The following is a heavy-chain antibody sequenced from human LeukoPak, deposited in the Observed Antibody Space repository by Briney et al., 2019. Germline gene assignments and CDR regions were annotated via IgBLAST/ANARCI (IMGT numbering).Heavy chain of an antibody. CDR2: INPNSGGT. Sequence: PGASVKVSCKASGYTFTGYYMHWVRQAPGQGLEWMGWINPNSGGTNYAQKFQGRVTMTRDTSISTAYMELSRLRSDDTAVYYCARGRTYYDFWSGYLTDYYYYYMDVWGKGTTVTVSS. CDR3: ARGRTYYDFWSGYLTDYYYYYMDV. V-gene: IGHV1-2*02. D-gene: IGHD3-3*01. CDR1: GYTFTGYY. J-gene: IGHJ6*03.